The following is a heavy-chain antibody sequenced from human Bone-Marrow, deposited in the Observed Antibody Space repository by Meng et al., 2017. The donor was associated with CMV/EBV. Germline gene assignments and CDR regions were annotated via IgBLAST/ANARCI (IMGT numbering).Heavy chain of an antibody. CDR2: ISSSGTII. CDR1: GFIFSNYE. J-gene: IGHJ5*02. V-gene: IGHV3-48*03. D-gene: IGHD4-11*01. Sequence: GESLKISCAASGFIFSNYEMNWVRQAPGKGPEWVSYISSSGTIIHYADSVKGRFTISRDNAKNSLYLQMNSLRAEDTALYHCARDRGYSNRGANWFDPWGQGTLVTVSS. CDR3: ARDRGYSNRGANWFDP.